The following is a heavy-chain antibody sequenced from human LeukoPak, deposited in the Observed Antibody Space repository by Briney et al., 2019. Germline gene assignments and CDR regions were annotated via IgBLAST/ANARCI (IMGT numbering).Heavy chain of an antibody. CDR3: ARVQSYGDYRY. J-gene: IGHJ4*02. V-gene: IGHV3-7*01. CDR1: GFSFSSYW. D-gene: IGHD4-17*01. Sequence: PGGSLRLSCAASGFSFSSYWMSWVRQAPGKGLEWGANIKQEGSEKYYVDSVKGRFTISRDNAKNSLYLQMNSLRAEDTAVYYCARVQSYGDYRYWGQGTLVTVSS. CDR2: IKQEGSEK.